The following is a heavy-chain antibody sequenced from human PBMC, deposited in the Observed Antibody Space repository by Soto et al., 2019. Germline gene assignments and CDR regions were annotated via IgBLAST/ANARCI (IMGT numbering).Heavy chain of an antibody. CDR3: AKSAYDRGGYSPYGMDV. V-gene: IGHV3-23*01. D-gene: IGHD3-22*01. J-gene: IGHJ6*02. Sequence: PGASLGLSCASSGASLSSKVMSWVRQDPGTGLEWVSTISATDGSTYYADSVKGRFTISRENSKNTLYLQMNSLRAEDTAVYYCAKSAYDRGGYSPYGMDVWGQGTTVTVSS. CDR2: ISATDGST. CDR1: GASLSSKV.